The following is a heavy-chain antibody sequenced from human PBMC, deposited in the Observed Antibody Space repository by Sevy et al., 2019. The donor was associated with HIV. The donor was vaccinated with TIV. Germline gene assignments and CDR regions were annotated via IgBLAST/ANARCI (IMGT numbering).Heavy chain of an antibody. D-gene: IGHD4-17*01. Sequence: SKTLSLTCTVSGGSISSSSYFWGWIRQPPGKGLELIGSIYYSGRTYYNPSLKSRVTISVDTSKNQFSLKLSSVTAADTAVYYCARQIYGDYEDGFDYWGQGTLVTVSS. V-gene: IGHV4-39*01. CDR1: GGSISSSSYF. CDR2: IYYSGRT. J-gene: IGHJ4*02. CDR3: ARQIYGDYEDGFDY.